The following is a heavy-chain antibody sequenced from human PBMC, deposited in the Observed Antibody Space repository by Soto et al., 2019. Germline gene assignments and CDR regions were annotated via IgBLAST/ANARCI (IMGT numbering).Heavy chain of an antibody. CDR1: GGSISSSSYY. CDR2: IYYSGST. J-gene: IGHJ4*02. D-gene: IGHD6-19*01. V-gene: IGHV4-39*01. Sequence: QRQLQESGPGLVKPSETLSLTCTVSGGSISSSSYYWGWIRQPPGKGLEWIGSIYYSGSTYYNPSRKSRVTISVDTSKNQFSLKLTSVTAADTAVYYCARHEVHSSGFTDYWGQGTLVTVSS. CDR3: ARHEVHSSGFTDY.